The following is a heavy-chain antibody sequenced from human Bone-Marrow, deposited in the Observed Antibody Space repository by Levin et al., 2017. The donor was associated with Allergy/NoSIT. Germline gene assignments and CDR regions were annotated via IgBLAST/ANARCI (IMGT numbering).Heavy chain of an antibody. Sequence: ASVKVSCKASGYTFTGYYMHWVRQAPGQGLEWMGWINPNSGGTNYAQKFQGRVTMTRDTSISTAYMELSRLRSDDTAVYYCASPVNRSYYYGMDVWGQGTTVTVSS. V-gene: IGHV1-2*02. CDR1: GYTFTGYY. D-gene: IGHD2/OR15-2a*01. CDR2: INPNSGGT. CDR3: ASPVNRSYYYGMDV. J-gene: IGHJ6*02.